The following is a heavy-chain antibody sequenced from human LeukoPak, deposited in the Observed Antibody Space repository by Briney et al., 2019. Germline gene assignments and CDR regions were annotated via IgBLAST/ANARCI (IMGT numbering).Heavy chain of an antibody. CDR3: ARDNYDFWSGYSSYYYGMDV. V-gene: IGHV4-59*01. J-gene: IGHJ6*02. Sequence: KTSETLSLTCTVSGGSISSYYWSWIRQPPGKGLEWIGYIYYSGSTNYNPSLKSRVTISVDTSKNQFSLKLSSVTAADTAVYYCARDNYDFWSGYSSYYYGMDVWGQGTTVTVSS. D-gene: IGHD3-3*01. CDR1: GGSISSYY. CDR2: IYYSGST.